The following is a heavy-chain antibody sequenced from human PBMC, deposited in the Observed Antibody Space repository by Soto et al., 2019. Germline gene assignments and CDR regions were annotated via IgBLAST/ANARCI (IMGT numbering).Heavy chain of an antibody. D-gene: IGHD2-21*01. V-gene: IGHV3-9*01. Sequence: EVQLVESGGGLVQPGRSLRLSCAASGFIFDNSGMHWVRQAPGKGLEWVSGISWNGGNIGYADSVKGRFSISRDNAKDFLFLQMNSLRPDDTSFYYCVKAGVRDLSVEVPVYFDIWGQGTLVTVSS. CDR3: VKAGVRDLSVEVPVYFDI. CDR1: GFIFDNSG. CDR2: ISWNGGNI. J-gene: IGHJ4*02.